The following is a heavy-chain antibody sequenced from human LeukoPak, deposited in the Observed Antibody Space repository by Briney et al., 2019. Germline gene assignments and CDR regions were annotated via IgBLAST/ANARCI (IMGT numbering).Heavy chain of an antibody. V-gene: IGHV3-23*01. CDR3: AKDITSWNC. J-gene: IGHJ4*02. CDR2: ISGSGENT. CDR1: GLISTGDG. D-gene: IGHD2-2*01. Sequence: GGSLRLSCAASGLISTGDGMHWVRQAPGKGLEWVSGISGSGENTYYADSVKGRFTISRDNSKNTLYLQMNSLRAEDTALYYCAKDITSWNCWGQGTLVTVSS.